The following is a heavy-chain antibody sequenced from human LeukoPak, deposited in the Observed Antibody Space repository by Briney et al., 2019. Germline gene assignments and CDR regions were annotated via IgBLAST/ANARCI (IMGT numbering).Heavy chain of an antibody. CDR3: ARSGAYSTGWLNDF. D-gene: IGHD6-19*01. J-gene: IGHJ4*02. V-gene: IGHV4-61*02. Sequence: SQTLSLTCTVSGVPISSGTFYWSWIRQPAGKGLEWIGRIYTSGSTNYNPSLKSRVTISVDTSKNQFSLKLSSVTAADTAVYYCARSGAYSTGWLNDFWGQGTLVTVSS. CDR1: GVPISSGTFY. CDR2: IYTSGST.